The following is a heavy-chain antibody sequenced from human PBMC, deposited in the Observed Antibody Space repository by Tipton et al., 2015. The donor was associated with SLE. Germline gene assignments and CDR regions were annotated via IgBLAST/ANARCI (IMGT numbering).Heavy chain of an antibody. Sequence: LRLSCAVSGDSLSSGYHFWNWIRQPAGKGLEWVGRINVGGRTNYNPSLKSRVAISIDTSKNQFSLRMTSVSATDTAVYFCAREGAVRDSSWSFDSWGQGTLVTVSS. V-gene: IGHV4-61*02. J-gene: IGHJ5*01. D-gene: IGHD3-10*01. CDR2: INVGGRT. CDR3: AREGAVRDSSWSFDS. CDR1: GDSLSSGYHF.